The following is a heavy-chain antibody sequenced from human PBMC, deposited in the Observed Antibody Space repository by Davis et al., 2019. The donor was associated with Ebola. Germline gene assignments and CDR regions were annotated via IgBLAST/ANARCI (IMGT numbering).Heavy chain of an antibody. V-gene: IGHV3-30-3*01. Sequence: GESLKISCAASGFTFSSYWMSWVRQAPGKGLEWVAVISYDGSNKYYADSVKGRFTISRDNSKNTLYLQMNSLRAEDTAVYYCARDITVPTVTKRGPVYYGMDVWGQGTTVTVSS. CDR1: GFTFSSYW. D-gene: IGHD4-17*01. CDR3: ARDITVPTVTKRGPVYYGMDV. J-gene: IGHJ6*02. CDR2: ISYDGSNK.